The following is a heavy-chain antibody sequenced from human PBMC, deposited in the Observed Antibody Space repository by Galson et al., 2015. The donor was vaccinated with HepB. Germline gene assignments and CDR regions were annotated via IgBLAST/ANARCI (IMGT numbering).Heavy chain of an antibody. V-gene: IGHV3-33*08. CDR2: IRYDGSNK. CDR3: ARDRGEAYCSGGSCYPKPVYYYYYGMDV. Sequence: SLRLSCAASGFTFSSYGMHWVRQAPGKGLEWVAFIRYDGSNKYYADSVKGRFTISRDNSKNTLYLQMNSLRAEDTAVYYCARDRGEAYCSGGSCYPKPVYYYYYGMDVWGQGTTVTVSS. J-gene: IGHJ6*02. CDR1: GFTFSSYG. D-gene: IGHD2-15*01.